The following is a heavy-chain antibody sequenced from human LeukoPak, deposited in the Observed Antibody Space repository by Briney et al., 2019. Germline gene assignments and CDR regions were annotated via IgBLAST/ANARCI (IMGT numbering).Heavy chain of an antibody. D-gene: IGHD4-17*01. CDR3: AKSRRLYGDFIDY. J-gene: IGHJ4*02. Sequence: GGSLRLSCEASGFTFSTYAMNWVRQAPGRGLEWVSTLSGNGGSTYYADSVKGRFTISRDNSKNTLYLQMNSLKGEDTAVYYCAKSRRLYGDFIDYWGQGTLVTVSS. V-gene: IGHV3-23*01. CDR1: GFTFSTYA. CDR2: LSGNGGST.